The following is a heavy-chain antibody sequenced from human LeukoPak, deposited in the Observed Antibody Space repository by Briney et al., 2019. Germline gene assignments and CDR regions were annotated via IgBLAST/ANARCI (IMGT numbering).Heavy chain of an antibody. CDR1: GFTFSSYW. CDR2: IKQDGSEK. V-gene: IGHV3-7*01. Sequence: SGGSLRPSCAASGFTFSSYWMSWVRQAPGKGLEWVANIKQDGSEKYYVDSVKGRFTISRDNAKNSLYLQMNSLRAEDTAVYYCARAHILATGLFDYWGQGTLVTVSS. J-gene: IGHJ4*02. CDR3: ARAHILATGLFDY. D-gene: IGHD5-12*01.